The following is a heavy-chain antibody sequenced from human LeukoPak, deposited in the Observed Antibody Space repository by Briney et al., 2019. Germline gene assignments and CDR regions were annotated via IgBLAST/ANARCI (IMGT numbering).Heavy chain of an antibody. CDR1: GYTFTSYA. CDR3: ARAIRVWFGELLPGPYYYYGMDV. D-gene: IGHD3-10*01. V-gene: IGHV1-2*04. Sequence: ASVKVSCKASGYTFTSYAMNWVRQAPGQGLEWMGWINPNSGGTNYAQKFQGWVTMTRDTSISTAYMELSRLRSDDTAVYYCARAIRVWFGELLPGPYYYYGMDVWGQGTTVTVSS. CDR2: INPNSGGT. J-gene: IGHJ6*02.